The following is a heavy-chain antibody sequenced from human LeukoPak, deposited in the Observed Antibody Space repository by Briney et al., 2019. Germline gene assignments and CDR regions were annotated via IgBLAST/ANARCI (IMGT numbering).Heavy chain of an antibody. CDR3: ARARQVSGPYYFDY. J-gene: IGHJ4*02. CDR2: IIPILGIA. D-gene: IGHD2-15*01. CDR1: GYTFTSNY. Sequence: GASVKVSCKASGYTFTSNYMHWVRQAPGQGLEWMGRIIPILGIANYAQKFQGRVTITADKSTSTAYMELSSLRSEDTAVYYCARARQVSGPYYFDYWGQGTLVTVSS. V-gene: IGHV1-69*02.